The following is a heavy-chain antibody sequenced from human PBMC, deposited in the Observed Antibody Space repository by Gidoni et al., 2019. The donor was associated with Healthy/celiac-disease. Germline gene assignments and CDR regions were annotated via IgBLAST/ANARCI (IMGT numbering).Heavy chain of an antibody. D-gene: IGHD3-22*01. Sequence: QVQLQESGPGLVKPSQTLSLTCTVSGGSISSGGYYWSWIRQHPGKGLEWIGYIYYSRGTYYNPSLKSRVTISVDTSKNQFSLKLSSVTAADTAVYYCARGTYYYDSSGYYWFDAFDIWGQGTMVTVSS. CDR2: IYYSRGT. CDR3: ARGTYYYDSSGYYWFDAFDI. CDR1: GGSISSGGYY. J-gene: IGHJ3*02. V-gene: IGHV4-31*03.